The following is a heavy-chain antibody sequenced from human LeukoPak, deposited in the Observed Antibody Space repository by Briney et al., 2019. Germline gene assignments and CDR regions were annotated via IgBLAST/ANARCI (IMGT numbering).Heavy chain of an antibody. CDR2: IYTSGST. J-gene: IGHJ4*02. V-gene: IGHV4-4*07. D-gene: IGHD6-13*01. Sequence: PSETLSLTCTVSGGSISSYYWSWLRQPAGKGLEWIGRIYTSGSTNYNPSLTSRVTMSVDTSKNQFSLKLSSVTAADTAVYYCAGDFGVAAAGSLSYGGQGPLVTAS. CDR3: AGDFGVAAAGSLSY. CDR1: GGSISSYY.